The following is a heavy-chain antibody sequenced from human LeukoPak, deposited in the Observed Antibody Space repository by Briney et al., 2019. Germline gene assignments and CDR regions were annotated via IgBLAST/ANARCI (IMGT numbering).Heavy chain of an antibody. Sequence: QPGGSLRLSCAASGFTFSTYAMTWVRQAPGKGLEWVSGINSNGDEIYYADSVRGRFTISRDNSNNALYLQMNSLRVGDTAVYYCAKSFGYSRSWFDNWGQGTLVTVSS. CDR1: GFTFSTYA. J-gene: IGHJ4*02. CDR2: INSNGDEI. CDR3: AKSFGYSRSWFDN. D-gene: IGHD6-13*01. V-gene: IGHV3-23*01.